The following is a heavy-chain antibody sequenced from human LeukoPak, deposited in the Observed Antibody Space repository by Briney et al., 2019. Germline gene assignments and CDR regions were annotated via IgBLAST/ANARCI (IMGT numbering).Heavy chain of an antibody. Sequence: GGSLRLSCAASGFTFSSYGMHWVRQAPGKGLEWVAFIRYDGTNKYYADSVKGRFTISSDKSKNTVYLQMNSLRAEDTAVYYCATDHRNLDAFDIWGQGTMVTVSS. V-gene: IGHV3-30*02. CDR3: ATDHRNLDAFDI. CDR2: IRYDGTNK. D-gene: IGHD1-14*01. CDR1: GFTFSSYG. J-gene: IGHJ3*02.